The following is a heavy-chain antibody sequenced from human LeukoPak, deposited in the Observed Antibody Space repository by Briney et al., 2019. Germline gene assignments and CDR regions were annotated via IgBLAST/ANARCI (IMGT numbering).Heavy chain of an antibody. CDR3: AKDYATAIVYNWFDP. CDR2: ISGSGGST. J-gene: IGHJ5*02. Sequence: GSLRLSCAASGFTFSSYGMSWVRQAPGKGLEWVSAISGSGGSTYYADSVKGRFTISRDNSKNTLYLQMNSLRAEDTAVYYCAKDYATAIVYNWFDPWGQGTLVTVSS. V-gene: IGHV3-23*01. D-gene: IGHD5-18*01. CDR1: GFTFSSYG.